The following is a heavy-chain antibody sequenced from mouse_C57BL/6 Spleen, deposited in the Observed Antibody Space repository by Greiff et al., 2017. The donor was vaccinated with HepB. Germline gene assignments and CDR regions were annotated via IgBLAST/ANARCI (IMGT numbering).Heavy chain of an antibody. CDR3: ASTARIKY. V-gene: IGHV3-2*02. J-gene: IGHJ2*01. CDR2: ISYSGST. Sequence: EVMLVESGPGLVKPSQSLSLTCTVTGYSITSGYGWNWIRQFPGNKLEWMGYISYSGSTNYNPSLKSRISITRDTSKNQFFLQLNSVTTEDTATYDCASTARIKYWGQGTTLTVSS. CDR1: GYSITSGYG. D-gene: IGHD1-2*01.